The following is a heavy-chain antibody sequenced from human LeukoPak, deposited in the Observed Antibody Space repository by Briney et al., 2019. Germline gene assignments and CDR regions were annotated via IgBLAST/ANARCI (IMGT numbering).Heavy chain of an antibody. CDR2: IYSGGST. Sequence: PGGSLRLSCAASGFSVSNNYMSWVRQPPGKGLEWVSVIYSGGSTYYADSVKGRFTISRDNSKNTLYLQVNSLRAEDTAVYYCAKALAVTPAYWGQGTLVTVSS. CDR3: AKALAVTPAY. V-gene: IGHV3-53*01. D-gene: IGHD4-17*01. CDR1: GFSVSNNY. J-gene: IGHJ4*02.